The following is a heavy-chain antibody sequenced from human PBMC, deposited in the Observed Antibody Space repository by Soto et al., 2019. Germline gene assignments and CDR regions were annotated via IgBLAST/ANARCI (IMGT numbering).Heavy chain of an antibody. CDR3: ARHWNIVVVVAATRGWFDP. Sequence: QLQLQESGPGLVKPSETLSLTCTVSGGSISSSSYYWGWIRQPPGKGLEWIGSIYYSGSTYYNPSLKSRVTISVDTSKNQFSLKLSSVTAADTAVYYCARHWNIVVVVAATRGWFDPWGQGTLVTVSS. CDR2: IYYSGST. D-gene: IGHD2-15*01. J-gene: IGHJ5*02. CDR1: GGSISSSSYY. V-gene: IGHV4-39*01.